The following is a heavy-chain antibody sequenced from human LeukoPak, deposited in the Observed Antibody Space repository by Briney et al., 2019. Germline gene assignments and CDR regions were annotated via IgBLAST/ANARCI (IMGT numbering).Heavy chain of an antibody. CDR1: GYTFTSYY. D-gene: IGHD5-12*01. Sequence: ASVKVSCKASGYTFTSYYKHWVRQAPGQGLEWMGIINPSGGSTSYAQKFQGRVTMTRDTSTSTVYMELSSLRSEDTAVYYCARFGGYGRNYYYYGMDVWGQGTTVTVSS. J-gene: IGHJ6*02. CDR3: ARFGGYGRNYYYYGMDV. CDR2: INPSGGST. V-gene: IGHV1-46*01.